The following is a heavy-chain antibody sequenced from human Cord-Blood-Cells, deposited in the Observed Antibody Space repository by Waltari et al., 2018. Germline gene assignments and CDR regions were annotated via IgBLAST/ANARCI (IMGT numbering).Heavy chain of an antibody. J-gene: IGHJ4*02. Sequence: QVQLVQSGAEVKKPGASVKVSCKVSGYTLTELSMHWVRQAPGKGLAWMGGFDPEDGETIYAQKVQGRVTMTEDTSTDTAYMELSSLRSEDTAVYYCATDFLESDYYGSGSYYYFDYWGQGTLVTVSS. CDR3: ATDFLESDYYGSGSYYYFDY. CDR2: FDPEDGET. V-gene: IGHV1-24*01. CDR1: GYTLTELS. D-gene: IGHD3-10*01.